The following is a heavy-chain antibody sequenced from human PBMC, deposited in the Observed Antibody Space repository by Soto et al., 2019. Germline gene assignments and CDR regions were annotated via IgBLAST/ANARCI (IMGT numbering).Heavy chain of an antibody. CDR2: IDWDDDK. J-gene: IGHJ4*02. CDR1: GFSLSTSGMR. CDR3: ARTPTVTGHYFEY. V-gene: IGHV2-70*04. D-gene: IGHD4-17*01. Sequence: SRPTMVNPTQTLTLTCTFSGFSLSTSGMRVSWIRQPPGKALEWLARIDWDDDKFYSTSLKTRLTISEDTSRNEVVITMTNMYPVHTATYYCARTPTVTGHYFEYWGEATLVTVCS.